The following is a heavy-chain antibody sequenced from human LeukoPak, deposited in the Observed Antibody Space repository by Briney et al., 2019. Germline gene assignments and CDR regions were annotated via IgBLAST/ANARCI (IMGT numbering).Heavy chain of an antibody. CDR2: ITSKADSYAT. Sequence: GGSLRLSCAASGFTFSDSPMHWVRQASGKGLEWVGRITSKADSYATAYAESVKGRFTISRDDSKNTAYLQMNSLQTEDTAVYYCTRLPTLKTFDYWGQGILATVSS. D-gene: IGHD4-17*01. CDR1: GFTFSDSP. J-gene: IGHJ4*02. V-gene: IGHV3-73*01. CDR3: TRLPTLKTFDY.